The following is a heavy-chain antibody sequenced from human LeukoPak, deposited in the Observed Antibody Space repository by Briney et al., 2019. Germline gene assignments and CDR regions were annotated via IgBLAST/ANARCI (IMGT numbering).Heavy chain of an antibody. CDR2: ISRRDDYT. Sequence: QSGGSLRLSCAASGFAFSSYAMSWVRQPPGKGLEWVSVISRRDDYTYYADSVEGRFTISRDNSKNTLYLQMNTLRAEDTAVYYCANNYRSGSFHDFWGKGTLGTVSS. CDR3: ANNYRSGSFHDF. V-gene: IGHV3-23*01. D-gene: IGHD3-10*01. CDR1: GFAFSSYA. J-gene: IGHJ4*02.